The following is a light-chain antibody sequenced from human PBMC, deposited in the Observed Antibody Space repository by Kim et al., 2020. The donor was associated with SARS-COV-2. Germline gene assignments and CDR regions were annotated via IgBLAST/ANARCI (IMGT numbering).Light chain of an antibody. J-gene: IGLJ3*02. CDR1: SSNIGSNY. Sequence: ELTQPPSASGTPGQRVTISCSGSSSNIGSNYVYWYQQLPGTAPKLLIFRNNQRPSGVPDRFSGSKSGTSASLAISGLRSEDEADYYCAAWDDSLSGRVFGGGTQLTVL. CDR2: RNN. CDR3: AAWDDSLSGRV. V-gene: IGLV1-47*01.